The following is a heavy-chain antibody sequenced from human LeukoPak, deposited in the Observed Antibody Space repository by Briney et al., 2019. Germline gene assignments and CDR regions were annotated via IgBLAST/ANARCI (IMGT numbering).Heavy chain of an antibody. V-gene: IGHV1-69*02. D-gene: IGHD1-26*01. Sequence: ASVKVSCKASGGTFSSYTISWVRQAPGQGLEWMGRIIPILGMANYAQRFQGRVTITADKSTSTAYMELSSLRSEDTAVYYCARGASGSYDAFDIWGQGTMVTVSS. J-gene: IGHJ3*02. CDR2: IIPILGMA. CDR3: ARGASGSYDAFDI. CDR1: GGTFSSYT.